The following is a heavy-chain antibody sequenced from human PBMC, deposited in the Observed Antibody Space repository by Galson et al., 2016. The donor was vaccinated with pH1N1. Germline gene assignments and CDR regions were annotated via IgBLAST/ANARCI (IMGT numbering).Heavy chain of an antibody. V-gene: IGHV3-48*04. CDR1: GFTFSSWH. D-gene: IGHD4-23*01. CDR3: ARPGNYDGDRRDAFDL. Sequence: SLRLSCAASGFTFSSWHMDWVRQAPGEGLEWISFITYTSATIYYADSVKGRFTVTRDNAKNSLYLQMNSLRAEDTAVYYCARPGNYDGDRRDAFDLWCQGTMVTVSP. J-gene: IGHJ3*01. CDR2: ITYTSATI.